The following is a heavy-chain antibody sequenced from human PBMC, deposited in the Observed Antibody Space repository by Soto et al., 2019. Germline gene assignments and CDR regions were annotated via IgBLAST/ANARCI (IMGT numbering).Heavy chain of an antibody. Sequence: ASVKVSCKASGYTFTSYDINWVRQATGQGLEWMGWMNPNSGNTGYAQKFRGRVTMTRNTSISTAYMELSSLRSEDTAVYYCARSSSSGNYYYGMDVWGQGTTVTVSS. D-gene: IGHD6-6*01. J-gene: IGHJ6*02. CDR1: GYTFTSYD. CDR3: ARSSSSGNYYYGMDV. CDR2: MNPNSGNT. V-gene: IGHV1-8*01.